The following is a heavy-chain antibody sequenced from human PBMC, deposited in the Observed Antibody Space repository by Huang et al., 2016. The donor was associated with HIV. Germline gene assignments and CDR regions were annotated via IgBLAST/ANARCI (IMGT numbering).Heavy chain of an antibody. CDR1: GCSLVSYN. Sequence: EVQLVESGGGLVKPGGSLRLSCAASGCSLVSYNMYWVRQTRGKWLQWFSSISPSSRFIYYAYSGKGLFSISRDNAKNSLYLQMNNLRGEDTAVYYCARDRGQQLSPFDSWGQGTLVTVSS. J-gene: IGHJ4*02. D-gene: IGHD6-13*01. CDR2: ISPSSRFI. CDR3: ARDRGQQLSPFDS. V-gene: IGHV3-21*01.